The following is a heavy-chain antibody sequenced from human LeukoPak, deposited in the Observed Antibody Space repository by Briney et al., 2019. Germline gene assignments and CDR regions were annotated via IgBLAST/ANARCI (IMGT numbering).Heavy chain of an antibody. CDR1: GFTFSDYY. Sequence: GGSLRLSCAASGFTFSDYYMSWIRQSPGKGLEWVSYISSSGSTIYYADSVKGRFTISRDNAKNSLYLQMNSLRDEDTAVYYCARGPIYPITADFDYWGQGTLVTVSS. D-gene: IGHD1-20*01. CDR3: ARGPIYPITADFDY. CDR2: ISSSGSTI. J-gene: IGHJ4*02. V-gene: IGHV3-11*04.